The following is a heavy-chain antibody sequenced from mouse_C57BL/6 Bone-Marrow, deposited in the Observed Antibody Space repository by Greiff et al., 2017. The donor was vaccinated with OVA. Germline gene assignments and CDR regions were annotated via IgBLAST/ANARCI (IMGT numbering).Heavy chain of an antibody. Sequence: EVQLQQSGPELVKPGASVKIPCKASGYTFTDYNMDWVKQSHGKSLEWIGDINPNNGGTIYNQKFKGKATLTVDKSSSTAYMELRSLTSEDTAVYYCARRHDYYGSRGYFDVWGTGTTVTVSS. D-gene: IGHD1-1*01. V-gene: IGHV1-18*01. J-gene: IGHJ1*03. CDR1: GYTFTDYN. CDR2: INPNNGGT. CDR3: ARRHDYYGSRGYFDV.